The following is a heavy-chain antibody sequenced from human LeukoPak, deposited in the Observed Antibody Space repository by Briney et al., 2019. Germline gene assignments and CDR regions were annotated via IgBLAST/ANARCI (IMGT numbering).Heavy chain of an antibody. D-gene: IGHD1-20*01. J-gene: IGHJ3*02. CDR2: IYYSGST. V-gene: IGHV4-59*01. CDR1: GGSISSYY. CDR3: ARVPNWNDPPYDAFDI. Sequence: PSETLSLTCTVSGGSISSYYWSWIRQPPGKGLEWIGYIYYSGSTNYNPSLKSRVTISVDTSKNQFSLKLSSVTAADTAVYYCARVPNWNDPPYDAFDIWGQGTMVTVSS.